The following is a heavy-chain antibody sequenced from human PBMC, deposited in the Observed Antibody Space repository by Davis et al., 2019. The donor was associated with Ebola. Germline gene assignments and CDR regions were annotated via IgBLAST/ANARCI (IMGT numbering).Heavy chain of an antibody. CDR1: GFTFSSYG. CDR3: AKLVMEYYGMDV. CDR2: IKQDGSEK. V-gene: IGHV3-7*01. J-gene: IGHJ6*02. Sequence: GGSLRLSCAASGFTFSSYGMHWVRQAPGKGLEWVANIKQDGSEKYYVDSVKGRFTISRDNSKNTLYLQMNSLRAEDTAVYYCAKLVMEYYGMDVWGQGTTVTVSS. D-gene: IGHD3-3*01.